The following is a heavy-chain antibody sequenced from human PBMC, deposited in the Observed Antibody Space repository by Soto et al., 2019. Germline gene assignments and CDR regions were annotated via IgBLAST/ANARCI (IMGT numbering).Heavy chain of an antibody. Sequence: SETLSLTCTVSGGSISSYYWSWIRQPPGKGLEWIGYIYYSGSTNYNTTLKGRSTISVDTSKNQFSLKLSSVTAADTAVYYCARHDSGYDLYYFDYWGQGTLVTVSS. D-gene: IGHD5-12*01. CDR2: IYYSGST. CDR1: GGSISSYY. J-gene: IGHJ4*02. CDR3: ARHDSGYDLYYFDY. V-gene: IGHV4-59*08.